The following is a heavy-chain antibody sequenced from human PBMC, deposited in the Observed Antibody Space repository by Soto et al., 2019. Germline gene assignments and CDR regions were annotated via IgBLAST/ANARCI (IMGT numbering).Heavy chain of an antibody. V-gene: IGHV4-31*03. Sequence: QVQLQESGPGLVKPSQTLSLTCTVSGGSIRGGGYYWHWIRQQPGKGLEWIGYIYYSGSTYYNPSLTSRVTISVDTSKNQFSLKLSSVTAADTAVYYCARDPSGIAAEGWFDPWGQGTLVTVSS. CDR1: GGSIRGGGYY. D-gene: IGHD6-13*01. CDR3: ARDPSGIAAEGWFDP. CDR2: IYYSGST. J-gene: IGHJ5*02.